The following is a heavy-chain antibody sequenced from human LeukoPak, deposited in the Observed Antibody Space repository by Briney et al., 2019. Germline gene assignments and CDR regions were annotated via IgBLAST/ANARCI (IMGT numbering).Heavy chain of an antibody. CDR1: GLTLSCYW. J-gene: IGHJ4*02. CDR2: INGDASST. CDR3: ARARGNTYGYFEY. D-gene: IGHD5-18*01. V-gene: IGHV3-74*01. Sequence: PGGSLRLSCAASGLTLSCYWMHWVRQAPGKGLVWVSRINGDASSTSYADSVKGRFTISRDNAKSTLYLQMNSLRVEDTAVYYCARARGNTYGYFEYWGQVTLVTVSS.